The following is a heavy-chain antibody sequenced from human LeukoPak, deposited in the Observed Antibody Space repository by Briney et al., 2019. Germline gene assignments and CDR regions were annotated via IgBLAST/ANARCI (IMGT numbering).Heavy chain of an antibody. CDR3: ARASFKDGYNYYYFDY. D-gene: IGHD5-24*01. J-gene: IGHJ4*02. Sequence: GGSLRLSCAASGLTFSDYYMSWIRQAPGKGLEWVSVIYSGGSTYYADSVKGRFTISRDNSKNTLYLQMNSLRAEDTAVYYCARASFKDGYNYYYFDYWGQGTLVTVSS. V-gene: IGHV3-53*01. CDR2: IYSGGST. CDR1: GLTFSDYY.